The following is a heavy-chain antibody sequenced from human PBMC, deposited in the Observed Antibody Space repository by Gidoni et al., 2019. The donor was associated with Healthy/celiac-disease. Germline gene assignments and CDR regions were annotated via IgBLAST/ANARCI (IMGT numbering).Heavy chain of an antibody. CDR1: GFTFSSYS. CDR2: ISSSRSHI. Sequence: EVQLVESGGGLVKPGGSLRLSCAASGFTFSSYSMNWVRQAPGKGLEWVSVISSSRSHIYYADSVKGRFNISRDNAKNSLYLQMNSLRAEDTAVYYCARDLKGYYYYYMDVWGKGTTVTVSS. V-gene: IGHV3-21*01. J-gene: IGHJ6*03. CDR3: ARDLKGYYYYYMDV.